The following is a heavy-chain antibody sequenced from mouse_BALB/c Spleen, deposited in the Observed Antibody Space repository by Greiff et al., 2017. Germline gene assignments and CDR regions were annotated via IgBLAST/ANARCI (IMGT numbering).Heavy chain of an antibody. CDR2: ISTYYGDD. V-gene: IGHV1S137*01. J-gene: IGHJ2*01. CDR1: GYTFTDYA. CDR3: ARLEGYDYDDY. Sequence: VQLQQSGAELVRPGVSVKISCKGSGYTFTDYAMHWVKQSHAKSLEWIGVISTYYGDDSYNQKFKGKATMTVDKSSSTAYMELARLTSEDSAIYYCARLEGYDYDDYWGQGTTLTVSS. D-gene: IGHD2-4*01.